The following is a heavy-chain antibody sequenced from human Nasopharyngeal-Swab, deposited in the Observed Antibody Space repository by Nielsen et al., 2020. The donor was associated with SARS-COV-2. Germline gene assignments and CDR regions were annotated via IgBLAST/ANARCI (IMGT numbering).Heavy chain of an antibody. Sequence: SETLSLTCTVSGGSINSDDYFWSWVRQHPGKGLEWIGYISYTGSAYYYPFLESRLTLSVDTSKNQFSLRLTSVTAADTAVYYCAREVIGARDSDAFDIWGQGTMVTVSS. CDR1: GGSINSDDYF. D-gene: IGHD2-21*01. V-gene: IGHV4-31*03. J-gene: IGHJ3*02. CDR3: AREVIGARDSDAFDI. CDR2: ISYTGSA.